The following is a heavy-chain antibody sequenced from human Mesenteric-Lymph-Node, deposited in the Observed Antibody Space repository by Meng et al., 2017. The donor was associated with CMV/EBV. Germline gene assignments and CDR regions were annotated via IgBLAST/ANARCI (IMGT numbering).Heavy chain of an antibody. Sequence: VSGASISSGEYFWSWVRQPPGKGLEWIGFIYYSGSTYYNPSLKSRVTISVDTSKNQFSLNLSSVTAADTAVYYCAGASSSSSHWFDPWGQGTLVTVSS. V-gene: IGHV4-30-4*08. CDR2: IYYSGST. CDR1: GASISSGEYF. D-gene: IGHD2-2*01. J-gene: IGHJ5*02. CDR3: AGASSSSSHWFDP.